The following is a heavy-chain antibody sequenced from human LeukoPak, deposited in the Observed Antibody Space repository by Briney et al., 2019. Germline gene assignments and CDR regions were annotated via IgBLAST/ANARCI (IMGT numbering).Heavy chain of an antibody. CDR3: AKEITMVRGVIISLGGFDY. Sequence: GGSLTLSCAASGFTFDDYAMHWVRQAPGKGLEWVSGISWNSGSIGYADSEKGRFTISRDNAKNSLYLQMNSLRAEDTALYYCAKEITMVRGVIISLGGFDYWGQGTPVTVSS. D-gene: IGHD3-10*01. CDR2: ISWNSGSI. CDR1: GFTFDDYA. J-gene: IGHJ4*02. V-gene: IGHV3-9*01.